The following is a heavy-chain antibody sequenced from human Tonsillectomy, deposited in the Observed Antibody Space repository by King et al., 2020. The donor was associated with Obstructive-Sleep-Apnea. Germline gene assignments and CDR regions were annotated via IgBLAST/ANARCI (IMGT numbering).Heavy chain of an antibody. CDR1: GGSMTKYY. CDR2: VYYSGTT. D-gene: IGHD3-9*01. J-gene: IGHJ3*02. V-gene: IGHV4-59*01. Sequence: VQLQESGPGLVKPPETLSLSCSVSGGSMTKYYWNWIRQPPGKGLEWLGYVYYSGTTNYNPSLKSRVSISVDTSRNQFSLTLSSVTAADTAVYYCARANYDVLTGNPEAFDIWGQGTLVAVSP. CDR3: ARANYDVLTGNPEAFDI.